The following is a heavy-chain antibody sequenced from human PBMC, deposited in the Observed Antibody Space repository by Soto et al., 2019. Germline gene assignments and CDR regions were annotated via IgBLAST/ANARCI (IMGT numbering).Heavy chain of an antibody. CDR1: GFTFSSYA. V-gene: IGHV3-23*01. CDR2: ISGSGGST. J-gene: IGHJ4*02. CDR3: ARRSSSWYFDY. Sequence: EVQLLESGGGLVQPGGSLRLSCAASGFTFSSYAMNWVRQATGKGLEWVSVISGSGGSTYYADSVKGRFTISRDNSKNPLYLQMNSLRAEDTAVYYGARRSSSWYFDYWGQGTLVTVSS. D-gene: IGHD6-13*01.